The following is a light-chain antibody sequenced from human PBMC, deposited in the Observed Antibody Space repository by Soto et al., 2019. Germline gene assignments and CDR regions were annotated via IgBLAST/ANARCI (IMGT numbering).Light chain of an antibody. Sequence: ETQVTHSPSTLSVSVGERVTSTCRASQTISSWLDWYQKKPGKAPNLLIYGVSSLHSGVPSRFSGSGCETDLTFTIGSVKPEDFETYYWQQSYSNTRTFGQGTKVDIK. J-gene: IGKJ1*01. CDR3: QQSYSNTRT. CDR1: QTISSW. V-gene: IGKV1-39*01. CDR2: GVS.